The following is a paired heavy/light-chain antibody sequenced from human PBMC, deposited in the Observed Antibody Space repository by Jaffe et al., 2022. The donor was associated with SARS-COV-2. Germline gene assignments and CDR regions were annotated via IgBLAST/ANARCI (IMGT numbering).Light chain of an antibody. CDR1: SGDIGGYEY. Sequence: QSALTQPRSVSGSPGQSVTISCTGTSGDIGGYEYVSWYQQHVGKAPKLMIYDVAERPSGVPDRFSGSKSGNTASLTISGLQAEDEADYFCCSYRGTYIPILFGGGTKVTVL. CDR2: DVA. V-gene: IGLV2-11*01. CDR3: CSYRGTYIPIL. J-gene: IGLJ2*01.
Heavy chain of an antibody. CDR3: ASGATTTGRILQGRGQRASRKFYAFAM. V-gene: IGHV4-34*01. CDR2: VNHSGSV. J-gene: IGHJ3*02. CDR1: SGSFSGYY. Sequence: QVQLQQWGAGLLKPSETLSLTCAVYSGSFSGYYWNWIRQSPEKGLEWIGEVNHSGSVNYNPSLKSRVTMSVDSSKNQFSLNLRSVTAADTGVYFCASGATTTGRILQGRGQRASRKFYAFAMWGQGTTVTVSS. D-gene: IGHD3-10*01.